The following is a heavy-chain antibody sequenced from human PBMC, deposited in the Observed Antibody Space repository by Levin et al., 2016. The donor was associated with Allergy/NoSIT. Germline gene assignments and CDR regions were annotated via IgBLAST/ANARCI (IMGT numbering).Heavy chain of an antibody. D-gene: IGHD3-9*01. J-gene: IGHJ6*02. CDR3: AKVGRPHPRYFDWWNYYYGLDV. V-gene: IGHV3-30*02. CDR1: GFTFSLYG. Sequence: GESLKISCAASGFTFSLYGIHWVRQAPGKGLEWVAFIRSDGSNKDYAASVTGRFTISRDNSQNTLYLQMHGLRAEDTAVYYCAKVGRPHPRYFDWWNYYYGLDVWGQGTTVTVSS. CDR2: IRSDGSNK.